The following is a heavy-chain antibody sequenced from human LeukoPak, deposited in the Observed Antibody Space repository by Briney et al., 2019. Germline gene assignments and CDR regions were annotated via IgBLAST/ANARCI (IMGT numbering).Heavy chain of an antibody. CDR2: IRSKANSYAT. D-gene: IGHD6-13*01. J-gene: IGHJ4*01. CDR3: ARDGTAAGLYFDL. CDR1: GFTFSGSA. V-gene: IGHV3-73*01. Sequence: PGGSLRLSCAASGFTFSGSAMHWVRQAPGKGLEWVGRIRSKANSYATAYAASVKGRFTISRDNTKNSLYLQINSLRAEDTAVYYCARDGTAAGLYFDLWGQGTLVTVSS.